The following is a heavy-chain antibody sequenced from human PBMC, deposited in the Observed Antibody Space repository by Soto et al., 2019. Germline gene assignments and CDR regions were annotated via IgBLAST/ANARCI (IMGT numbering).Heavy chain of an antibody. CDR1: SGSISSSNW. Sequence: PSETLSLTCAVSSGSISSSNWWSWVRQPPGKGLEWIGEIYHSGSTNYNPSLKSRVTISVDKSKNQFSLKLSSVTAADTAVYYCARVYSGYDESNAIDIWGQGTMVTVS. D-gene: IGHD5-12*01. J-gene: IGHJ3*02. CDR2: IYHSGST. CDR3: ARVYSGYDESNAIDI. V-gene: IGHV4-4*02.